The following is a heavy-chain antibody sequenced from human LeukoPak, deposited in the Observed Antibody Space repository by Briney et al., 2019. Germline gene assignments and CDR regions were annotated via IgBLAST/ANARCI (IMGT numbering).Heavy chain of an antibody. V-gene: IGHV4-59*01. CDR2: IYYSEST. D-gene: IGHD4-17*01. CDR1: GDSISSYY. J-gene: IGHJ6*03. CDR3: ARTRRATVTSYYYYYMDV. Sequence: SETLSLTCTVSGDSISSYYWSWIRQPPGKGLEWIGYIYYSESTNYNPSLKSRVTISVDTSRTQFSLKLTSVTAADTAVYYCARTRRATVTSYYYYYMDVWGKGTTVTVSS.